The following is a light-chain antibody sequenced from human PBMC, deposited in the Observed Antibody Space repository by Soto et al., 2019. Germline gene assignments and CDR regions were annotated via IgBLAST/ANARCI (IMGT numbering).Light chain of an antibody. J-gene: IGKJ5*01. CDR3: QQYGSSPPIT. Sequence: EIVLTQSPGTLSLSPGERATLSCRASQSVSSSYLAWYQQTPGQAPRLLIYGASSRATGTPDRFSGSGSGTDFTLTISRLEPEDFAVYYCQQYGSSPPITFGQGTRLEIK. V-gene: IGKV3-20*01. CDR2: GAS. CDR1: QSVSSSY.